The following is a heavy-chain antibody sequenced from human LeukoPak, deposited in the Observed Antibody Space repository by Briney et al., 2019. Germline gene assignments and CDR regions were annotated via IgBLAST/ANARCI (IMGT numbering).Heavy chain of an antibody. J-gene: IGHJ4*02. CDR2: IYHSGST. CDR1: GGSISSTSHY. CDR3: ATTPREYSSTWYYFDY. Sequence: SETLSLTCTVSGGSISSTSHYWGWLRQPPGRGLEWIGSIYHSGSTYYNPSLKSRVTMSVDTSKKQFSLNLSSVTAADTAVYYCATTPREYSSTWYYFDYWGQGILVTVSS. V-gene: IGHV4-39*07. D-gene: IGHD6-13*01.